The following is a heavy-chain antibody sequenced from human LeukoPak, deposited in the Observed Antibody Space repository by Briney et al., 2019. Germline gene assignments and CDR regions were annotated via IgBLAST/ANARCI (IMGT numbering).Heavy chain of an antibody. V-gene: IGHV4-38-2*02. CDR2: IYHSGST. Sequence: SETLSLTCTVSGYSISSGYYWGWIRQPPGKGLEWIGSIYHSGSTYYNPSLKSRVTISVDTSKNQFSLKLSSVTAADTAVYYCARGSYSNHYYYYMDVWGKGTTVTVSS. CDR3: ARGSYSNHYYYYMDV. CDR1: GYSISSGYY. D-gene: IGHD4-11*01. J-gene: IGHJ6*03.